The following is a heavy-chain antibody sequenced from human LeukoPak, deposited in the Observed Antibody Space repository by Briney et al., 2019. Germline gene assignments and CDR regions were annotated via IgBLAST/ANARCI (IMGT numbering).Heavy chain of an antibody. CDR2: MNQDGSER. Sequence: GGSLRLSCAASGFTFSNYWMACVRQAPRKGLEWVANMNQDGSERYYVDSVKGRFTISRDNAKKSLYLQIKHLSAEHRALDYWARVLEWWDYWGQGTLVTVSS. V-gene: IGHV3-7*05. J-gene: IGHJ4*02. CDR1: GFTFSNYW. D-gene: IGHD2-8*01. CDR3: ARVLEWWDY.